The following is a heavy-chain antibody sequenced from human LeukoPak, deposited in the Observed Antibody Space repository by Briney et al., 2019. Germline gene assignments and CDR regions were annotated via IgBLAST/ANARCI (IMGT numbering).Heavy chain of an antibody. Sequence: PGGSLRLSCAASGFAFSSYSMNWVRQAPGKGLEWVSSISSSSSYIYYADSVKGRFTISRDNAKNSLYLQMNSLRAEDTAVYYCARECSSSWFLNAGFDPWGQGTLVTVSS. CDR2: ISSSSSYI. CDR3: ARECSSSWFLNAGFDP. D-gene: IGHD6-13*01. CDR1: GFAFSSYS. V-gene: IGHV3-21*01. J-gene: IGHJ5*02.